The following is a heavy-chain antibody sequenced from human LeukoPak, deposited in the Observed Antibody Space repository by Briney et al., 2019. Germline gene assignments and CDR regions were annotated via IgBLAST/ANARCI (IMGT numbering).Heavy chain of an antibody. CDR1: GGTFSSYA. D-gene: IGHD3-22*01. CDR2: IIPIFGTA. J-gene: IGHJ4*02. CDR3: ARTNYYDSSGYDDDY. Sequence: GASVKVSCKASGGTFSSYAISWVRQAPGQGLEWMGGIIPIFGTANYAQKFQGRVTITADKSTSTAYMELSSLRSEDTAVYYCARTNYYDSSGYDDDYWGQGTLVTVSS. V-gene: IGHV1-69*06.